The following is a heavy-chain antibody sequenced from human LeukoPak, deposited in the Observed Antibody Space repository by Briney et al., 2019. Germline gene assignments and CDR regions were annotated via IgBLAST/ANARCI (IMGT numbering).Heavy chain of an antibody. Sequence: SETLSLTCTVSGGSISSATYYWNWIRQPAGKGLEWIGRIYTSGSTNYNPSLKSRVTISVDTSKNQFSLKLSSVTAADTAVYYCARVGGGGDNWFDPWGQGTLVTVSS. J-gene: IGHJ5*02. D-gene: IGHD2-21*01. CDR3: ARVGGGGDNWFDP. V-gene: IGHV4-61*02. CDR1: GGSISSATYY. CDR2: IYTSGST.